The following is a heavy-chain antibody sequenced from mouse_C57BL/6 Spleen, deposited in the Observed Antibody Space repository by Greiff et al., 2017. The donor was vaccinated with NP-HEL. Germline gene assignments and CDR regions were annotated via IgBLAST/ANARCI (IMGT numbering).Heavy chain of an antibody. D-gene: IGHD2-3*01. V-gene: IGHV1-64*01. CDR1: GYTFTSYW. CDR3: ARGGHDGYYLYAMDY. CDR2: IHPNSGST. J-gene: IGHJ4*01. Sequence: QVQLQQPGAELVKPGASVKLSCKASGYTFTSYWMHWVKQRPGQGLEWIGMIHPNSGSTNYNEKFKSKATLTVDKSSSTAYMQLSSLTSEDSAVYYCARGGHDGYYLYAMDYWGQGTSVTVSS.